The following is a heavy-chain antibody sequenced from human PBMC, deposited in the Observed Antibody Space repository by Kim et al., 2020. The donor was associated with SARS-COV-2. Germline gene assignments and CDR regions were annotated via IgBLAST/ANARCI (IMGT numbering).Heavy chain of an antibody. J-gene: IGHJ4*02. CDR2: ISDSGVRT. CDR1: GFPFSRFA. V-gene: IGHV3-23*01. CDR3: EASDY. Sequence: GGSLRLSCAASGFPFSRFAMSWARQAPGKGLEWGSTISDSGVRTHYADSVKGRFTISRDNSKSTLFLQRNSLRAEDTAVYYCEASDYWGQGSLVTVSS.